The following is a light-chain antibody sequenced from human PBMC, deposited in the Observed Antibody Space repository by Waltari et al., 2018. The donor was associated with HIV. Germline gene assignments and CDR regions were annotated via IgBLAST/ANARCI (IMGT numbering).Light chain of an antibody. CDR3: SSYAVSDNYV. CDR1: SSDVGGSNY. CDR2: EVT. J-gene: IGLJ1*01. V-gene: IGLV2-8*01. Sequence: QSALTQPPSASGSPGPSVTISCTGSSSDVGGSNYVSWHQQHPGKAPKRIISEVTNRPPGVPDRFSAAKCGNTASLTVSGLQNEDEADYYCSSYAVSDNYVFGTGTKLTVL.